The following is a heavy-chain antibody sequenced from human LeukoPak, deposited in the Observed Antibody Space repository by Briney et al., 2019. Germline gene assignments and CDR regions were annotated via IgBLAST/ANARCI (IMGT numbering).Heavy chain of an antibody. CDR3: AREPHYDLLTGYALGYLDL. V-gene: IGHV1-2*02. Sequence: ASVKVSCKASGYTFTGYYMHWVRQAPGQGLEWMGWINSNSGDTNYAQKFQGRVTMTRDTSISTAYMELSRLRSDNTAVYYCAREPHYDLLTGYALGYLDLWGRGTLLTVSS. CDR2: INSNSGDT. CDR1: GYTFTGYY. D-gene: IGHD3-9*01. J-gene: IGHJ2*01.